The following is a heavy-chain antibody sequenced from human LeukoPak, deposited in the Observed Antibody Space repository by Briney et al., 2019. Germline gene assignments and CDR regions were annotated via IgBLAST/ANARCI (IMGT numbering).Heavy chain of an antibody. V-gene: IGHV3-74*01. CDR1: GFTFSTYC. Sequence: GGSLRLSCAASGFTFSTYCMHWVRQAPGKGPMWVSRICPDGTVTNYADSVKARFTISRDNARNTVYLQMNSLRVEDTAVYYCVRDFRSADYWGQGTLVTVSS. J-gene: IGHJ4*02. CDR3: VRDFRSADY. CDR2: ICPDGTVT.